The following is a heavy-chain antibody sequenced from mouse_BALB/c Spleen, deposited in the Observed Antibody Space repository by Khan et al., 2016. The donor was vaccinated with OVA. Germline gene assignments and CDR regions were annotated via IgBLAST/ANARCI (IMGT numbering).Heavy chain of an antibody. CDR1: GFSLSSYG. D-gene: IGHD1-1*02. CDR2: IWSGGTT. J-gene: IGHJ1*01. V-gene: IGHV2-2*02. CDR3: DRNGSYVHWYFDV. Sequence: QVQLQQSGPGLVQPSQSLSITCTVSGFSLSSYGVHWVRQSPGKGLEWLGVIWSGGTTDYNAGFISRLSISKDNSKSQVFFKMNSLQVNDTAIYYCDRNGSYVHWYFDVWGAGTTVTVSS.